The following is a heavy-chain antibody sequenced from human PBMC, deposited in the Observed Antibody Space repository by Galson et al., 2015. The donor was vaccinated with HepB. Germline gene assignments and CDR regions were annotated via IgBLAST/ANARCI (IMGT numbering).Heavy chain of an antibody. J-gene: IGHJ4*02. CDR2: ISSSSYT. Sequence: SLRLSCAASGFTFSDYYMSWIRQAPGKGLEWVSYISSSSYTNYADSVKGRFTISRDNAKNSLYLQMNSLRAEDTAVYYCARAWGDNWNDMGYWGQGTLVTVSS. CDR1: GFTFSDYY. D-gene: IGHD1-20*01. CDR3: ARAWGDNWNDMGY. V-gene: IGHV3-11*06.